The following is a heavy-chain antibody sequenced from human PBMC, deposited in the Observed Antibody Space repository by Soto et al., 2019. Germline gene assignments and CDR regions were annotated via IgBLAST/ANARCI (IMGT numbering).Heavy chain of an antibody. Sequence: EVQLVESGGGLVQPVRSLRLSCAASGFSFDEYAMHWVRQAPGKGLEWVSGISWNSGTMGYGDSVKGRFTISRDNAKNSLYLQMNSLRAEDTALYYCAKGFCSSTRCLTYSYMDVWGKGTTVTVSS. CDR1: GFSFDEYA. D-gene: IGHD2-2*01. V-gene: IGHV3-9*01. CDR3: AKGFCSSTRCLTYSYMDV. J-gene: IGHJ6*03. CDR2: ISWNSGTM.